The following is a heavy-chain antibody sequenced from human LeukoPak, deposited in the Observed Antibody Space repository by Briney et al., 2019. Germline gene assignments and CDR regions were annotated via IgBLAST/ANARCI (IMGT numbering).Heavy chain of an antibody. CDR3: ARGGDGYNNYFDC. V-gene: IGHV3-21*01. Sequence: PGGSLRLSCAASGFTFSSYSMNWVRRAPGKGLEWVSSISSSSSYIYYADSVKGRFTISRDNAKNSLYLQMNSLRAEDTAVYYCARGGDGYNNYFDCWGQGTLVTVSS. J-gene: IGHJ4*02. D-gene: IGHD5-24*01. CDR2: ISSSSSYI. CDR1: GFTFSSYS.